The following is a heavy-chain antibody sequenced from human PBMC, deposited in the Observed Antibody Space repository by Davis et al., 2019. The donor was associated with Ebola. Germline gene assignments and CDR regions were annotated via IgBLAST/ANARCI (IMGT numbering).Heavy chain of an antibody. CDR2: ISGSGGST. CDR1: VITFSSYA. D-gene: IGHD6-13*01. J-gene: IGHJ3*02. Sequence: GGSLRLSCTDSVITFSSYAMTWVRQAPGKGLEWVSAISGSGGSTYYADSVKGRFTISRDNSKKTLYLQMNSLRAEDTAVYYCAKDSIAAAGILVVGRDAFDIWGQGTMVTVSS. CDR3: AKDSIAAAGILVVGRDAFDI. V-gene: IGHV3-23*01.